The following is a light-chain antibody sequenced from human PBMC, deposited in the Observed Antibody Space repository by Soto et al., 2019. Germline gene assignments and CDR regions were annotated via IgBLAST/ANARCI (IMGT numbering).Light chain of an antibody. CDR2: DTS. CDR3: QQYGTSEII. Sequence: FGLAQSPGTLSFSHGARATLSCRCSQSLANSFIAWYQQKPGQAPRLLIYDTSSRASGIPDRFSGSGSGTDFTLTISRLETEDFAVFYCQQYGTSEIIFGQGTRLEI. CDR1: QSLANSF. V-gene: IGKV3-20*01. J-gene: IGKJ5*01.